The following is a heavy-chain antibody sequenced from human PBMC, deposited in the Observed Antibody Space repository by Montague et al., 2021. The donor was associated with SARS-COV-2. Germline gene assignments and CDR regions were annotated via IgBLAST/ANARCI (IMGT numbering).Heavy chain of an antibody. J-gene: IGHJ4*02. V-gene: IGHV4-59*01. CDR2: IYYSGST. Sequence: SETRSLTCTVSGGSISTYYWNWIRQFPGKGLEWIGYIYYSGSTNYNPSLKSRVTISVDTSKNQFSLKLSSVTAADTALYYCARDSHYYDSSGHFDYWGQGTLVTVSS. D-gene: IGHD3-22*01. CDR3: ARDSHYYDSSGHFDY. CDR1: GGSISTYY.